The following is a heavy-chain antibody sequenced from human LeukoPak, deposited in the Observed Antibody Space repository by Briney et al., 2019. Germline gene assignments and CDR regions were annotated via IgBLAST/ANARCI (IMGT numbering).Heavy chain of an antibody. V-gene: IGHV5-51*01. CDR1: GYKLTNNW. Sequence: GESLKISCKIAGYKLTNNWICRVRQVPGKGLERRGLIYPGYSDAKYSPSFQGQVTLSVDASISTAYLQLSGLRASDTAIYYCVRFALTSSLDHWGQGTLVTVSS. J-gene: IGHJ5*02. CDR3: VRFALTSSLDH. CDR2: IYPGYSDA. D-gene: IGHD6-13*01.